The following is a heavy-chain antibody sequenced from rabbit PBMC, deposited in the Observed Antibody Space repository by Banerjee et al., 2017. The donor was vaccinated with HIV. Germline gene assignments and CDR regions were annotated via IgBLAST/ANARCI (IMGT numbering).Heavy chain of an antibody. CDR1: GFDFSNYYM. D-gene: IGHD3-1*01. CDR2: IDPLFVST. J-gene: IGHJ3*01. Sequence: QEQLKESGGGLVQPGGSLKLSCKASGFDFSNYYMSWVRQAPGKGLEWIGYIDPLFVSTYYASWVNGRFTISKTSSTTVTLRMTSLTAADTATYFCARAIISNTYYGDLWGQGTLVTVS. V-gene: IGHV1S39*01. CDR3: ARAIISNTYYGDL.